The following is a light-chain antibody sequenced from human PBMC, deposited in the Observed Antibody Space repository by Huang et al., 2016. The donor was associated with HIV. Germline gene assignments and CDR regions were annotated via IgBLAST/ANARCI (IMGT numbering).Light chain of an antibody. CDR1: QNINNY. J-gene: IGKJ4*01. Sequence: DIVLTQSPATLSLSPGQRATLSCRASQNINNYLVWYQQKPGQAPRLLIYDSFNRATGIPARCSGSGSGTDFTLTINTLEPEDFAVYYCQQRGAWPLTLGGGTKVEIK. CDR3: QQRGAWPLT. CDR2: DSF. V-gene: IGKV3-11*01.